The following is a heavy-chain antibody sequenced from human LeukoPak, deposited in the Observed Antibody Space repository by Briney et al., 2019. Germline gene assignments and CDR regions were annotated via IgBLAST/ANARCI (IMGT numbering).Heavy chain of an antibody. CDR3: AKGRGAKVDY. V-gene: IGHV4-34*01. J-gene: IGHJ4*02. CDR2: INHSGST. CDR1: GGSFSGYY. Sequence: PSETLSLTCAVYGGSFSGYYWSWIRQPPGKGLEWIGEINHSGSTNYNPSLKSRVTISVDTSKNQFSLKLSSVTAADTAVYYCAKGRGAKVDYWGQGTLVTVSS. D-gene: IGHD3-10*01.